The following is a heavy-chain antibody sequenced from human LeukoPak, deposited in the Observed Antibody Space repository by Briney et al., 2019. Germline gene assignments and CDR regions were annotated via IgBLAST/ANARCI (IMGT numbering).Heavy chain of an antibody. D-gene: IGHD5-18*01. CDR3: ARTPQHSYYYYNMDD. CDR2: IIPIFGTA. CDR1: GGTFSTYA. V-gene: IGHV1-69*05. Sequence: SSVKVSCKASGGTFSTYAITWVRQAPGQGLEWMGGIIPIFGTANYAQKFQDRVTITTDASTSTVYMELTSLRSEDTAVYYCARTPQHSYYYYNMDDWGKGTTVTVAS. J-gene: IGHJ6*03.